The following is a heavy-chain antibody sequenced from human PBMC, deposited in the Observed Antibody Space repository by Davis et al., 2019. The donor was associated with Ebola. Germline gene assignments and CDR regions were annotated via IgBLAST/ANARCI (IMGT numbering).Heavy chain of an antibody. Sequence: ASVKVFCKTSGYTFISYDMHWVRQAPGQGLEWMGMIDPREGTTNYSQKFQGRVSMTRDRSTSTIYMELSSLTSEDTALYFCAREDLYGDDFWGQGTLVTVSS. CDR2: IDPREGTT. CDR1: GYTFISYD. V-gene: IGHV1-46*01. CDR3: AREDLYGDDF. D-gene: IGHD4-17*01. J-gene: IGHJ4*02.